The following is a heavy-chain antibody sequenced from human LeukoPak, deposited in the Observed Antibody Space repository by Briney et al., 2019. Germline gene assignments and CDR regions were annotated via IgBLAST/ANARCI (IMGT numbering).Heavy chain of an antibody. J-gene: IGHJ4*02. CDR2: MNPNSGNT. Sequence: ASVKVSCKASGYIFTSYDINWVRQATGQGLEWMGWMNPNSGNTGYAQKFQGRVTITRNTSISTAYMELSSLRSEDTAVYYCASRYSSSWYYFDYWGQGTLVTVSS. CDR3: ASRYSSSWYYFDY. V-gene: IGHV1-8*03. CDR1: GYIFTSYD. D-gene: IGHD6-13*01.